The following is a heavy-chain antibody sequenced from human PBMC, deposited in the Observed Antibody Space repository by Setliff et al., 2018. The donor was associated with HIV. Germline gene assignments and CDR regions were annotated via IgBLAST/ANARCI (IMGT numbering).Heavy chain of an antibody. Sequence: KPSETLSLTCTVYGGSFSNYYTNWIRQPPGKGLEWIGELSPSGTTRSSPSLKSRVSISLDTSMEEFGLQLSSVTAADTAVYYCARAVNLTFDIWSLGTMVTVSS. J-gene: IGHJ3*02. CDR3: ARAVNLTFDI. V-gene: IGHV4-34*01. CDR2: LSPSGTT. CDR1: GGSFSNYY.